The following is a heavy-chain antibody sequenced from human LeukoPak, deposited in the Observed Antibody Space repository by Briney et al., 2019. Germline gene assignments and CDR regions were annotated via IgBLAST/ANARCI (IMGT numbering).Heavy chain of an antibody. D-gene: IGHD6-13*01. V-gene: IGHV1-24*01. CDR3: ASSHIAAAGKAADY. Sequence: SVNVSCMVSGYTLTELSMHWVRQAPGKGLEWMGGFDPEDGETIYAQKFQGRVTMTEDTSTDTAYMELSSLRSEDTAVYYCASSHIAAAGKAADYWGQGTLVTVSS. CDR1: GYTLTELS. CDR2: FDPEDGET. J-gene: IGHJ4*02.